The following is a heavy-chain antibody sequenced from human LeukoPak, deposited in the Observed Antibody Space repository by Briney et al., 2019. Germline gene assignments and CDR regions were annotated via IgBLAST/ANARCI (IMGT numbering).Heavy chain of an antibody. J-gene: IGHJ4*02. CDR2: IGSSGATI. V-gene: IGHV3-48*03. CDR1: GFTFSSYE. Sequence: PGGSLRLSCAASGFTFSSYEMNWVRQAPGKGLGWVSFIGSSGATIYYADSVKGRFTISRDNAKNSLYLQMNSLRAEDTAVYYCARLSDALDYWGQGTLVTVSS. CDR3: ARLSDALDY. D-gene: IGHD2-21*02.